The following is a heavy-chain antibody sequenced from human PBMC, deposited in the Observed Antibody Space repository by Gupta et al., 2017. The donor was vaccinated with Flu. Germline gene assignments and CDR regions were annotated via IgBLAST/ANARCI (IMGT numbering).Heavy chain of an antibody. CDR2: IYYSGST. D-gene: IGHD2-2*01. V-gene: IGHV4-39*01. CDR1: ADSMSSSSYY. J-gene: IGHJ5*02. CDR3: AKHMRMKYQLLSQWFEP. Sequence: QLQLQESGPGLLKPSETLSLICTVSADSMSSSSYYWAWICQPPGKGLEWIASIYYSGSTYHNPSLKSRVTISVDTCKNQFSLKLNSVTAADTALYYCAKHMRMKYQLLSQWFEPWGQGTLVTVSS.